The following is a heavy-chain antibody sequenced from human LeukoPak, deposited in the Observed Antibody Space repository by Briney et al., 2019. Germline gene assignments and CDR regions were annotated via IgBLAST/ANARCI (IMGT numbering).Heavy chain of an antibody. CDR2: IYYSGST. CDR3: ARESSSWYRGGIDY. D-gene: IGHD6-13*01. J-gene: IGHJ4*02. V-gene: IGHV4-59*01. Sequence: SETLSLTCTVSGGSISSYYWSWIRQPPGKGLEWIGYIYYSGSTNYNPSLKSRVTISVDTSKNQFSLKLSSVTAADTAVYYCARESSSWYRGGIDYWGQGTLVTVSS. CDR1: GGSISSYY.